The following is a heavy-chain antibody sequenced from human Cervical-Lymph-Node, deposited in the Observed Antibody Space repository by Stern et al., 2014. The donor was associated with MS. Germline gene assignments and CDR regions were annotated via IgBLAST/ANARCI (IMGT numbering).Heavy chain of an antibody. V-gene: IGHV3-30*09. Sequence: VQLVESGGGVVQPGCSLRLSCAASGFTFSSYTMHWVRQAPGQGLEWVAVISYDGNSKCYADSVKGRFAISRDNSKNTLFLQMNSLRTEDTAVYYCARDGRSVWGQGTLVTVSS. CDR3: ARDGRSV. CDR2: ISYDGNSK. CDR1: GFTFSSYT. J-gene: IGHJ4*02.